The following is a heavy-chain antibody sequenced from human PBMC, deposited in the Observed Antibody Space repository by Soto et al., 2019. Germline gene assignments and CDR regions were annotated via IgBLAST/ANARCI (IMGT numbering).Heavy chain of an antibody. CDR3: ARGFTTHYYYYYSMDV. CDR2: MNPNSGNT. Sequence: GASVKVSCKASGYTFTSYDINWVRQATGQGLEWMGWMNPNSGNTGYAQKFQGRVTMTRNTSISTAYMELSSLRSEDTAVYYCARGFTTHYYYYYSMDVWGKGTTVTVSS. CDR1: GYTFTSYD. V-gene: IGHV1-8*01. D-gene: IGHD3-22*01. J-gene: IGHJ6*03.